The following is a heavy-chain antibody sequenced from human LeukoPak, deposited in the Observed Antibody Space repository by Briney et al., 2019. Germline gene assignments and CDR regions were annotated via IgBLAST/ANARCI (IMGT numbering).Heavy chain of an antibody. V-gene: IGHV4-34*01. J-gene: IGHJ5*02. CDR2: INHSGST. CDR3: ARGKPLLRLFDL. Sequence: SETLSLTCALYGGSFSGYYWSWIRQPPGKGLEWVGEINHSGSTNYNPSLKRRGSISVETTKNKNSLKLSSVSAADTAVYYCARGKPLLRLFDLWGQGTLVTVSS. D-gene: IGHD3-16*01. CDR1: GGSFSGYY.